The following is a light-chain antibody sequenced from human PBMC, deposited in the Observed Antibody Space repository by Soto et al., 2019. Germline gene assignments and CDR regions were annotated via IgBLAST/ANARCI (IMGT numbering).Light chain of an antibody. V-gene: IGKV3-11*01. CDR1: QSVSSY. Sequence: EIVLTQSPATLSLSPGERATLSCRASQSVSSYLAWYQQKPGQAPGLLIFGASNRATGIPARFSGSGSGTDFTLTISSLEPEDFAVYYCQHRGKWPRTFGQGTKLEIK. CDR3: QHRGKWPRT. CDR2: GAS. J-gene: IGKJ2*01.